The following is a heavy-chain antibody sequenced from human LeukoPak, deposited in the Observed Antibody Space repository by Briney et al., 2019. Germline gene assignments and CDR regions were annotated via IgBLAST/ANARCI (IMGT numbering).Heavy chain of an antibody. Sequence: GGSLRLSCVASGFIFSDYGMHLVRQAPGKGLEWVAFTRFDESYSYYVQSVRGRFSISRDNAQNTLYLHMNNLRSEDAAVYYCAKDRPRIAVTGSVFDYWGQGTLVTVSS. CDR3: AKDRPRIAVTGSVFDY. J-gene: IGHJ4*02. CDR2: TRFDESYS. CDR1: GFIFSDYG. V-gene: IGHV3-30*02. D-gene: IGHD6-19*01.